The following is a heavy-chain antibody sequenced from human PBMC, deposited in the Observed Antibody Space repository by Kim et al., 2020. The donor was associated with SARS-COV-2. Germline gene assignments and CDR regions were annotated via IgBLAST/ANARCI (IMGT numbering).Heavy chain of an antibody. CDR1: GFTFSSYA. CDR2: ISYDGSNK. J-gene: IGHJ6*02. V-gene: IGHV3-30-3*01. Sequence: GGSLRLSCAASGFTFSSYAMHWVRQAPGKGLEWVAVISYDGSNKYYADSVKGRFTISRDNSKNTLYLQMNSLRAEDTAVYYCARRPDYYYYGIDVWGQGTTVTVSS. CDR3: ARRPDYYYYGIDV.